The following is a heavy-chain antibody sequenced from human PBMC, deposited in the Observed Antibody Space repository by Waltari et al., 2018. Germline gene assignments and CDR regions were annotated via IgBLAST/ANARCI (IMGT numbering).Heavy chain of an antibody. CDR1: GGTFSSYA. CDR2: CSPIFGTA. Sequence: QVQLVQSGAEVKKPGSSVKVSCKASGGTFSSYAISWVRQAPGPGLEWMGRCSPIFGTANNAQKFQGRVTITEDKSTSTAYMELSSLRSEDTAVYYCARGSVGLWGSVDYWGQGTLVTVSS. V-gene: IGHV1-69*13. J-gene: IGHJ4*02. D-gene: IGHD1-26*01. CDR3: ARGSVGLWGSVDY.